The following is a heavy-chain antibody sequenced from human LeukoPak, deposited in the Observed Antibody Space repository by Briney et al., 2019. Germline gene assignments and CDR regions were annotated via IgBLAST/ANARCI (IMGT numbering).Heavy chain of an antibody. Sequence: GGSLRLSCAASGFTFNSYSMDWVRQAPGKGLEWVSSISSSSSYIYYADSVKGRITISRDNAKNSLYLQMNSLRAEDTAVYYCARDPLADADYWGQGTLVTVSS. CDR3: ARDPLADADY. CDR2: ISSSSSYI. V-gene: IGHV3-21*01. CDR1: GFTFNSYS. J-gene: IGHJ4*02.